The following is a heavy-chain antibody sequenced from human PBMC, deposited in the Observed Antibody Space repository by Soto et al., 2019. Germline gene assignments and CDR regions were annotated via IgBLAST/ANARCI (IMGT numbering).Heavy chain of an antibody. CDR2: IYYSGST. V-gene: IGHV4-30-4*01. Sequence: QVQLQESGPGLVKPSQTLSLTCTVSGGSISSGDYYWSWIRQPPGKGLEWIGYIYYSGSTYYNPSLKSRVTISVDTSKTQFSLKLSSVTAADTAVYYCARDEPYYYGSGGTDPWGQGTLVTVSS. CDR1: GGSISSGDYY. CDR3: ARDEPYYYGSGGTDP. J-gene: IGHJ5*02. D-gene: IGHD3-10*01.